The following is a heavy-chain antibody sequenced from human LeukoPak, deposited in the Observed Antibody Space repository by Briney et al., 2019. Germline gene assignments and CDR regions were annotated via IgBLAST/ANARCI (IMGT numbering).Heavy chain of an antibody. J-gene: IGHJ4*02. Sequence: SETLSLTCAVYGGSFSGYYWSWIRQPPGKGLEWIGEINHSGSTNYNPSLKSRVTISADTSKNQFSLKLSSVTAADTAVYYCARSQTVFWSGYSTYYFDYWGQGTLVTVSS. CDR1: GGSFSGYY. CDR2: INHSGST. V-gene: IGHV4-34*01. D-gene: IGHD3-3*01. CDR3: ARSQTVFWSGYSTYYFDY.